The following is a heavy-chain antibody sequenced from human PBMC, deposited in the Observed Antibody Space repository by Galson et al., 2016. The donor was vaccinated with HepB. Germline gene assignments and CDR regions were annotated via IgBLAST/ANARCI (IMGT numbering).Heavy chain of an antibody. CDR3: ARVRPGFGYFDL. Sequence: ETLSLTCSVSGDSISFYYWSWIRQPPGKGLEWIGYISNSGGTNYNPSLKSRDTISAETSKNHLSLQLSSVTAADTAVFYCARVRPGFGYFDLWGRGTLVTVSS. CDR1: GDSISFYY. CDR2: ISNSGGT. V-gene: IGHV4-59*01. D-gene: IGHD1-14*01. J-gene: IGHJ2*01.